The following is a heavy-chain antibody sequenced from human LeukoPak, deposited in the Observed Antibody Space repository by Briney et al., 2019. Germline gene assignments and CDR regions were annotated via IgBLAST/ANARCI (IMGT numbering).Heavy chain of an antibody. CDR3: ARESGTAKPNDAFDI. CDR1: GFTFSSYG. V-gene: IGHV3-30*02. CDR2: IRYDGSNK. D-gene: IGHD6-13*01. Sequence: PGGSLRLSCAASGFTFSSYGMHWVRQAPGKGLEWVAFIRYDGSNKYYADSVKGRFTISRDNSKNTLYLQMNSLRAEDTALYYCARESGTAKPNDAFDIWGQGTMVTVSS. J-gene: IGHJ3*02.